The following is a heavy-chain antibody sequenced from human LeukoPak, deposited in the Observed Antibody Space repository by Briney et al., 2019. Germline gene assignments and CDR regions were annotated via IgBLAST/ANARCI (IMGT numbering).Heavy chain of an antibody. CDR1: GGSISSGGYY. J-gene: IGHJ4*02. CDR3: ARDSLAARRGLGY. D-gene: IGHD6-6*01. V-gene: IGHV4-30-2*01. CDR2: IYHSGST. Sequence: SQTLSLTCTVSGGSISSGGYYWSWIRQPPGKGLEWIGYIYHSGSTYYNPTLKSRVTISVDRSKNQFSLKLSSVTAADTAVYYCARDSLAARRGLGYWGQGTLVTVSS.